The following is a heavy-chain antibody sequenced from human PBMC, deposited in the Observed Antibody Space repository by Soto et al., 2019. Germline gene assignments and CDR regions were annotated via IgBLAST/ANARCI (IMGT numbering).Heavy chain of an antibody. CDR1: GFTFSSYA. V-gene: IGHV3-23*01. Sequence: EVQLLESGGGLVQPGGSLRLSCAASGFTFSSYAMSWVRQAPGKGLEWVSAISGSGGSTYYADSVKGRFTISRDNSKNTLYLQMHRLRAEDTAVYYCAKSSSPFWSGYYPFDYWGQGTLVTVSS. CDR2: ISGSGGST. J-gene: IGHJ4*02. CDR3: AKSSSPFWSGYYPFDY. D-gene: IGHD3-3*01.